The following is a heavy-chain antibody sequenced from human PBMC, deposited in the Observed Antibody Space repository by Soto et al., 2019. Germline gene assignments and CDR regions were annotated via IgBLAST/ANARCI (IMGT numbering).Heavy chain of an antibody. CDR3: ARKGSGSGYDL. Sequence: PSETLSLTCNVSGGSISSYYWNWIRQPPGKGLEWIGYFYFSGSTNYNPSLKSRVTISVDTSKNQFSLKVSSVTAADTAVYYCARKGSGSGYDLWGQGTLVTVSS. CDR1: GGSISSYY. D-gene: IGHD5-12*01. J-gene: IGHJ4*02. V-gene: IGHV4-59*01. CDR2: FYFSGST.